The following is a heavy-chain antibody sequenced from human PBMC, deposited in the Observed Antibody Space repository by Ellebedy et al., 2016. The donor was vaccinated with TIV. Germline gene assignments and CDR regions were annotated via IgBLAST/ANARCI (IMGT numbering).Heavy chain of an antibody. V-gene: IGHV3-23*01. D-gene: IGHD6-19*01. CDR3: AKDRFSSAWYGGYFDY. CDR2: ISGSGDSP. Sequence: LSLTCAASGFTFSSYAMSWVRQAPGKGLEWVSAISGSGDSPHYADSVKGRFTISRDTSKNTLYLKMNSLRAEDTAVYYCAKDRFSSAWYGGYFDYWGQGTLVTVSS. J-gene: IGHJ4*02. CDR1: GFTFSSYA.